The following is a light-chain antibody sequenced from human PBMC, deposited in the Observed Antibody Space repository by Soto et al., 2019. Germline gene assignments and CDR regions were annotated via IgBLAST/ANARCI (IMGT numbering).Light chain of an antibody. J-gene: IGKJ4*01. V-gene: IGKV3-11*01. CDR2: DAS. Sequence: EIVLTQSPATLSLSLGERATLSCRASQSISTYLAWYQQKLGQAPRLLIFDASSRATGIPAKFNGSGSGTDFTLSISSLEPEDFAVYDCQDRGHWPPPVGGGTNVEIK. CDR3: QDRGHWPPP. CDR1: QSISTY.